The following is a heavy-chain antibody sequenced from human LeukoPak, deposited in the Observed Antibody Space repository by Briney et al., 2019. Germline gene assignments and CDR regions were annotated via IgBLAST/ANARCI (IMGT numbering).Heavy chain of an antibody. D-gene: IGHD4-17*01. CDR3: ARAALTTWEFDI. CDR2: ISAYNGNT. Sequence: ASVKVSCKASGYTFTSYGISWVRQAPGRGLEWMGWISAYNGNTNYAQRLQGRVTMTTDTSTSTAYMELRSLRSDDTAVYYCARAALTTWEFDIWGQGTMVTVSS. V-gene: IGHV1-18*01. J-gene: IGHJ3*02. CDR1: GYTFTSYG.